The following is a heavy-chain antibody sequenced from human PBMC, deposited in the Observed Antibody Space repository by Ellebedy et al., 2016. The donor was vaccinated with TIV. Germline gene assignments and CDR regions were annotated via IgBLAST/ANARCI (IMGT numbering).Heavy chain of an antibody. Sequence: MPSETLSLTCTVSGGSINNSSYFWGWIRQPPGKGLEWIGTIYYSGTTYYNPSLKSRVTISVETSKNQFSLKVSSVTAADTAVYYCARDLTRGGYFDYWGLGTLVTVSS. CDR3: ARDLTRGGYFDY. J-gene: IGHJ4*02. CDR1: GGSINNSSYF. CDR2: IYYSGTT. V-gene: IGHV4-39*07. D-gene: IGHD3-10*01.